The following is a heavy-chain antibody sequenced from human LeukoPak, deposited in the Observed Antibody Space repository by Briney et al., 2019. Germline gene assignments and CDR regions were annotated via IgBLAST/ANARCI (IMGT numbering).Heavy chain of an antibody. CDR1: GSTFSSYG. D-gene: IGHD3-10*01. J-gene: IGHJ4*02. CDR2: ISYDGSNK. V-gene: IGHV3-30*18. Sequence: PGGSLRLSCAASGSTFSSYGMHWVRQAPGKGLEWVAVISYDGSNKYYADSVKGRFTISRDNSKNTLYLQMNSLRAEDTAVYYCAKDSAVGFGELLFYFDYWGQGTLVTVSS. CDR3: AKDSAVGFGELLFYFDY.